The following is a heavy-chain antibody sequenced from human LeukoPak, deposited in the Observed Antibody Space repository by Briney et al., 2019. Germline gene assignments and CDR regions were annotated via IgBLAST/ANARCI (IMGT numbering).Heavy chain of an antibody. CDR3: ARIGFGANSHLKWFFDL. CDR1: GDSICSHPSY. J-gene: IGHJ2*01. V-gene: IGHV4-39*01. CDR2: VFYSGST. D-gene: IGHD4-23*01. Sequence: SETLSLTCTVSGDSICSHPSYWAWLRQPPGKGLEWIGSVFYSGSTYLNPSLQSRVTISVDTSKNQFSLILSSVTAAETALYYCARIGFGANSHLKWFFDLWGRGTQVTVSS.